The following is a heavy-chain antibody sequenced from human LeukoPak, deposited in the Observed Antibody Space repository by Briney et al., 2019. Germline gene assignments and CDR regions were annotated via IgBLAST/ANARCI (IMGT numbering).Heavy chain of an antibody. CDR1: GYTFTSYG. V-gene: IGHV1-18*01. CDR3: ARDRPSSPYYYGSGSYYSHLDDY. CDR2: ISAYNGNT. J-gene: IGHJ4*02. Sequence: ASVKVSCKASGYTFTSYGISWVRQAPGQGLEWMGWISAYNGNTNYAQKLQGRVTMTTDTSTSTAYMELRSLRSDDTAVYYCARDRPSSPYYYGSGSYYSHLDDYWGPGTLVTVSS. D-gene: IGHD3-10*01.